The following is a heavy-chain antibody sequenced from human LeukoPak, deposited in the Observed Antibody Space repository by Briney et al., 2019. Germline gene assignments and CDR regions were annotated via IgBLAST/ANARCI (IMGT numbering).Heavy chain of an antibody. J-gene: IGHJ4*02. Sequence: PSETLSLTCAIYGGSFSGYYWSWIRQPPGKGLEWIGEINHSGSTNYNPSLKSRVTISVDTSKNQFSLKLSSVTAADTAVYYCARGRRIQLWLRRVVPLYYWGQGTLVTVSS. CDR3: ARGRRIQLWLRRVVPLYY. CDR1: GGSFSGYY. D-gene: IGHD5-18*01. V-gene: IGHV4-34*01. CDR2: INHSGST.